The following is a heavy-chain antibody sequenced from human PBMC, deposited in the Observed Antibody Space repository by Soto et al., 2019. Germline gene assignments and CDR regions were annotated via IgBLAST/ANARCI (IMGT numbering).Heavy chain of an antibody. D-gene: IGHD5-18*01. CDR3: ASDSYGADDAFDI. J-gene: IGHJ3*02. Sequence: ASVKVSCKASGGTFSSYAISWVRQAPGQELEWMGGIIPIFGTANYAQKFQGRVTITADESTSTAYMELSSLRSEDTAVYYCASDSYGADDAFDIWGQGTMVTVSS. V-gene: IGHV1-69*13. CDR2: IIPIFGTA. CDR1: GGTFSSYA.